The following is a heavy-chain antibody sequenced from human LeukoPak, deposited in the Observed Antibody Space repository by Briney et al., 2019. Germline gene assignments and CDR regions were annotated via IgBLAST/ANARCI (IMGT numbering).Heavy chain of an antibody. CDR1: GFTFSSYA. Sequence: GGSLRLSCAASGFTFSSYAMSWVRQAPGKGLEWVSTISGSGGSTYYADSVKGRFTISRDNSKNTLHLQMNSLRAEDTAVYYCAKVVGATTRGYFDYWGQGTLVTVSS. CDR3: AKVVGATTRGYFDY. CDR2: ISGSGGST. D-gene: IGHD1-26*01. V-gene: IGHV3-23*01. J-gene: IGHJ4*02.